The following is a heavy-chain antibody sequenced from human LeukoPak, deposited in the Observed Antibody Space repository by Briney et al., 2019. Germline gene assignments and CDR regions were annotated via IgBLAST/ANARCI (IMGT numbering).Heavy chain of an antibody. CDR1: GFTFSSYA. V-gene: IGHV3-15*01. Sequence: GGSLRLSCAASGFTFSSYAMSWVRQAPGKGREGVGRIKSKTDGGTTDYAAPVKGRFTISRDDSKNTLYLQMNSLKTEDTAVYYCTTDDYGDFSYYYYGMDVWGQGTTVTVSS. CDR3: TTDDYGDFSYYYYGMDV. D-gene: IGHD4-17*01. J-gene: IGHJ6*02. CDR2: IKSKTDGGTT.